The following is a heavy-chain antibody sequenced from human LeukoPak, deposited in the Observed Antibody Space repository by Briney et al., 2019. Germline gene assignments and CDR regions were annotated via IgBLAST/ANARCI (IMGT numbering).Heavy chain of an antibody. CDR2: INPSGGST. CDR1: GYTFTSYY. Sequence: ASVKVSCKASGYTFTSYYMHWVRQAPGQGLEWMGIINPSGGSTSYAQKFQGRVTMTRDTSTSTVYMELSSLRSEDTAVYYCARVGVCGGDCYGAFDIWGQGTMVTVSS. J-gene: IGHJ3*02. V-gene: IGHV1-46*01. D-gene: IGHD2-21*02. CDR3: ARVGVCGGDCYGAFDI.